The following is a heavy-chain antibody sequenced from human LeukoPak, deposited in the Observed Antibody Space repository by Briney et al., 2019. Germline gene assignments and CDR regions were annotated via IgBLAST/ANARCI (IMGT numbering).Heavy chain of an antibody. J-gene: IGHJ4*02. Sequence: GGSLRLSCAASGFTFSSYGMHWVRQAPGKGLEWVAFIRYDGSNKYYADSVKGRFTISRDNSKNTLYLQMNSLRAEDTAVHYCAKDPDCTSGICYTFFDYWGQGTLVTVSS. CDR3: AKDPDCTSGICYTFFDY. V-gene: IGHV3-30*02. CDR2: IRYDGSNK. D-gene: IGHD2-8*01. CDR1: GFTFSSYG.